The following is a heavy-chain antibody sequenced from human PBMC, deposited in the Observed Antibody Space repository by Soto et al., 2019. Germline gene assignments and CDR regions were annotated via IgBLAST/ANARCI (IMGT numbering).Heavy chain of an antibody. V-gene: IGHV1-8*01. CDR3: ATGRRQPKTFWSSYTQLYNWVNP. J-gene: IGHJ5*02. CDR1: GYTFTSYD. CDR2: MNPNRGNT. D-gene: IGHD3-3*01. Sequence: AASVKVSCKASGYTFTSYDINWVRQATGQGLEWMGWMNPNRGNTGYAQKFQGRVTMTRNTSISTAYMELSSLRSEDTAVYYCATGRRQPKTFWSSYTQLYNWVNPWGQGTLVTGS.